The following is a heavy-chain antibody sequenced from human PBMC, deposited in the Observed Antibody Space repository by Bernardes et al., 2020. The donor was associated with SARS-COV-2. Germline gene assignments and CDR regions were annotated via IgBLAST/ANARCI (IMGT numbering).Heavy chain of an antibody. CDR3: ARAPLDLPYYYYGMDV. Sequence: ASVKVSCKASGYTFTSYDIDWVRQATGQGLAWMGWMNPNSGNTGYAQKFQGRVTMTRNTSISTAYMELSSLRSEDTAVYYCARAPLDLPYYYYGMDVWGQGTTVTVSS. V-gene: IGHV1-8*01. CDR1: GYTFTSYD. J-gene: IGHJ6*02. CDR2: MNPNSGNT. D-gene: IGHD3-9*01.